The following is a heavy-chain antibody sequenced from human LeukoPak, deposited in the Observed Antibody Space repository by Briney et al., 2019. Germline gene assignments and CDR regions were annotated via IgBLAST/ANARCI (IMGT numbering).Heavy chain of an antibody. D-gene: IGHD5-18*01. Sequence: KPAEPLSLTCDVSGVSINTCCYYWTWIRQPPGKGLEWIGYKYYSGSTRYNSSLRSRLTISLDSSKNQFSLRLTSVTAADTAVYYCARGRSYGFDFDSWGPGTLVIASS. CDR2: KYYSGST. V-gene: IGHV4-61*01. CDR1: GVSINTCCYY. CDR3: ARGRSYGFDFDS. J-gene: IGHJ4*02.